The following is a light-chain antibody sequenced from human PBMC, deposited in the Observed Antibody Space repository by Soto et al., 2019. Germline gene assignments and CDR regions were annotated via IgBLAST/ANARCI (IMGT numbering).Light chain of an antibody. CDR1: QTIGRR. CDR2: EAS. Sequence: EFLLTHSSATLSSSPGERATLSCWASQTIGRRLAWYQHKPGQAPRLIIYEASSMAAGIPARFSGSGSGTDFTLTITSLQPEDFAFYYCHQRQRCPRTFGQGTKVDIK. V-gene: IGKV3-11*01. CDR3: HQRQRCPRT. J-gene: IGKJ1*01.